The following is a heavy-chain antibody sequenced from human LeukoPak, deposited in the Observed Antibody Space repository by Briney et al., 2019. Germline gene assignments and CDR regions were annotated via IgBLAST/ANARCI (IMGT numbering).Heavy chain of an antibody. Sequence: SETLSLTCTVSGGSLSSSAYYWGWIRQPPGKGLEWIGTIYYTGNAYYSPSFESRLTISVDTSKKQFSLKLSSVTAADTAVYFCARRPPTGQQVPVDDAFDIWGQGTMVTVSS. CDR2: IYYTGNA. D-gene: IGHD6-13*01. CDR1: GGSLSSSAYY. J-gene: IGHJ3*02. V-gene: IGHV4-39*01. CDR3: ARRPPTGQQVPVDDAFDI.